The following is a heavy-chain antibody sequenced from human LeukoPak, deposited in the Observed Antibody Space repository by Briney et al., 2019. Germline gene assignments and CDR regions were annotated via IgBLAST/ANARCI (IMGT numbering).Heavy chain of an antibody. D-gene: IGHD5-12*01. CDR2: INPNSGGT. J-gene: IGHJ5*02. V-gene: IGHV1-2*02. Sequence: INPNSGGTNYAQKFQGRVTMTRDTSISTAYMELSRLRSDDTAVYYCARTDIVATSWFDPWGQGTLVTVSS. CDR3: ARTDIVATSWFDP.